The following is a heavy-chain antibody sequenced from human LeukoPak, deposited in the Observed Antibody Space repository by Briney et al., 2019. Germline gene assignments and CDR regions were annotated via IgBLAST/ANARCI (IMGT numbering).Heavy chain of an antibody. J-gene: IGHJ4*02. CDR1: GFTFSSYG. CDR2: ISGSGGST. Sequence: GTLRLSCAASGFTFSSYGMSWVRQAPGKGLEWVSAISGSGGSTYYADSVKGRFTISRDNSKNTLYLQMNSLRAEDTAVYYCARAPTYGSGSSFDYWGQGTLVTVSS. V-gene: IGHV3-23*01. D-gene: IGHD3-10*01. CDR3: ARAPTYGSGSSFDY.